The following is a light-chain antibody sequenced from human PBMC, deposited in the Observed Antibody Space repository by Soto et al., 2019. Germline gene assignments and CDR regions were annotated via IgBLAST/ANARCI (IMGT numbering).Light chain of an antibody. Sequence: QSVLTQPPSASGTPGQRVAISCSGGSSDIGSNPVNWYLHLPGAAPKLLIYRDNQRPSGVPDRFSGSKSGTSASLTISGLQAEDEADYFGSAWDDSIYGLVFGGGTKLTV. CDR1: SSDIGSNP. V-gene: IGLV1-44*01. CDR3: SAWDDSIYGLV. J-gene: IGLJ2*01. CDR2: RDN.